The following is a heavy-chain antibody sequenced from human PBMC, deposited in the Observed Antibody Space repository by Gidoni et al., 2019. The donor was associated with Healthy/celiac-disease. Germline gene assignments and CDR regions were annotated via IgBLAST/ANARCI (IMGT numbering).Heavy chain of an antibody. CDR1: AYTFTCYG. J-gene: IGHJ4*02. CDR3: ARFRISVAGDY. D-gene: IGHD6-19*01. V-gene: IGHV1-18*01. CDR2: IRPYNGNT. Sequence: QVQLVQSGAAVKQPAASVKVSCQASAYTFTCYGLSWVRQDPGQGLEWMGWIRPYNGNTNYAQKLQGRVTMTTDTSTSTAYMELRSLRSDDTAVYYCARFRISVAGDYWGQGTLVTVSS.